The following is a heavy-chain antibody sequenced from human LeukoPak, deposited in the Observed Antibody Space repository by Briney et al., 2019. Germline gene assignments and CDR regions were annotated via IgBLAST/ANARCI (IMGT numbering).Heavy chain of an antibody. CDR1: GFTFSSYA. CDR3: ARVVSDGWFDP. Sequence: HSGGSLRLSRAASGFTFSSYAMHWVRQAPGKGLEYVSAISSNGRSTYYADSVKGRFTISRDSSKNTLYLQMGSLRPEDMAVYYCARVVSDGWFDPWGQGTLVTVSS. D-gene: IGHD2-21*01. V-gene: IGHV3-64*02. J-gene: IGHJ5*02. CDR2: ISSNGRST.